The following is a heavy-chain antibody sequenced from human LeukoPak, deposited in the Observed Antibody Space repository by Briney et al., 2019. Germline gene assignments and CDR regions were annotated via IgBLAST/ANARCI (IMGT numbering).Heavy chain of an antibody. CDR1: GYSISSGYY. Sequence: PSETLSLTCTVSGYSISSGYYWGWIRRPPGKGLEWIGSIYHSGSTYYNPSLKSRVTISVDTSKNQFSLKLSSVIAADTAVYYCARVGYDSSGYYSTGAFDIWGQGTMVTVSS. J-gene: IGHJ3*02. D-gene: IGHD3-22*01. CDR3: ARVGYDSSGYYSTGAFDI. V-gene: IGHV4-38-2*02. CDR2: IYHSGST.